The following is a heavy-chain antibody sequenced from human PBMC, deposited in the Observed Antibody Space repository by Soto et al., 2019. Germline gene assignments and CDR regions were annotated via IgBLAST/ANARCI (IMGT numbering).Heavy chain of an antibody. CDR3: ARDADPTVTTFHYYYYMDV. J-gene: IGHJ6*03. D-gene: IGHD4-4*01. V-gene: IGHV3-23*01. CDR1: GFTFSSYA. Sequence: PGGSLRLSCAASGFTFSSYAMSWVRQAPGKGLEWVSAISGSGGSTYYADSVKGRFTISRDNSKNTLYLQMNSLRAEDTAVYYCARDADPTVTTFHYYYYMDVWGKGTTVTVSS. CDR2: ISGSGGST.